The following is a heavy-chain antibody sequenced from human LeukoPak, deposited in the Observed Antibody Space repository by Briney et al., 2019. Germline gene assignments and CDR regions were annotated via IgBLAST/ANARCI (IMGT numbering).Heavy chain of an antibody. V-gene: IGHV4-31*11. J-gene: IGHJ4*02. Sequence: PSETLSLTCGVSGGSIISDNSYWSWIRQHPGKGLEWIGYIYYTGSTYYNPSLKSRVTISVGTSKSHFSLKLSSLTAADTAVYYCARVGAAAGNYFDYWGQGTLVTVSS. CDR2: IYYTGST. CDR3: ARVGAAAGNYFDY. CDR1: GGSIISDNSY. D-gene: IGHD6-13*01.